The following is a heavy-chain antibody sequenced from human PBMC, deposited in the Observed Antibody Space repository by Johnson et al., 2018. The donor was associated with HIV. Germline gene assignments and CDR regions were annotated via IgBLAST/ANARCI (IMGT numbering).Heavy chain of an antibody. J-gene: IGHJ3*02. V-gene: IGHV3-72*01. D-gene: IGHD2-21*01. CDR2: TKNKANSYTT. Sequence: VQLVESGGGVVQPGRSLRLSCAASGFTVSSNYMSWVRQAAGKGLEWVGRTKNKANSYTTEYAASVRGRFTISRDDSKNSLYLQMNSLKTEDTAVYYCALSYSLDAFDIWGQGTMVTVSS. CDR1: GFTVSSNY. CDR3: ALSYSLDAFDI.